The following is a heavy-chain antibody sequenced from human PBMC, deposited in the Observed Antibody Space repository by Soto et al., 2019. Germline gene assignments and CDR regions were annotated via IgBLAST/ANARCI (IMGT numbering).Heavy chain of an antibody. D-gene: IGHD2-21*01. J-gene: IGHJ6*02. Sequence: GESLKISCKGSGYSFTSYWISWVRQMPGKGLEWMGRIDPSDSYTNYSPSFQGHVTISADKSISTAYLQWSSLKASDTAMYYCARPRISDPSHYYGMDVWGQGTTVTVSS. V-gene: IGHV5-10-1*01. CDR1: GYSFTSYW. CDR3: ARPRISDPSHYYGMDV. CDR2: IDPSDSYT.